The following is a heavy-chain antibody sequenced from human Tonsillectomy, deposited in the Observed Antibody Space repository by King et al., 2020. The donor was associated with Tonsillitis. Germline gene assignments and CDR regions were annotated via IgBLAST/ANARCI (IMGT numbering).Heavy chain of an antibody. CDR1: GFSFNSEW. CDR3: ARDPHCGSYCYTLDF. Sequence: VQLVESGGGLVEPGGSLILSCGASGFSFNSEWKRWVRQAPGKGREWVADINQDGSKTYYVASVRGRFTVSRDNAKNSVYLQRYSLRAADAAVYSCARDPHCGSYCYTLDFWGQGTLVTVSS. D-gene: IGHD2-2*02. CDR2: INQDGSKT. J-gene: IGHJ4*02. V-gene: IGHV3-7*03.